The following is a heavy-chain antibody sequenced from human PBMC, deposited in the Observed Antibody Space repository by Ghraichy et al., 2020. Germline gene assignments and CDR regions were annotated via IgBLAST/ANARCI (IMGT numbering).Heavy chain of an antibody. J-gene: IGHJ4*02. Sequence: SETLSLTCTVSGGSISSSSYNWGWIRQPPGKGLEWIGSIYFSGSTYYNSSLKSRVTISVDTSKNQFSLKLSSVTAADTAVYYCARHPALTTVTFDYWGQGALVTVSS. V-gene: IGHV4-39*01. CDR3: ARHPALTTVTFDY. CDR2: IYFSGST. D-gene: IGHD4-11*01. CDR1: GGSISSSSYN.